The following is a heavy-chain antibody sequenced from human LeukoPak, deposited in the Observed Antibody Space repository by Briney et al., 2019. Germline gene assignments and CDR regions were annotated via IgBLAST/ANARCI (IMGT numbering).Heavy chain of an antibody. D-gene: IGHD5-24*01. CDR2: ISGDGGST. J-gene: IGHJ4*02. V-gene: IGHV3-23*01. Sequence: GGSLRLSCVASGFTFSSYGMRWVRQAPGKGLEWVSGISGDGGSTYYADSVKGRFTISRDNSKKTLYLQMNSLRAEDTAVYYCAKDRGWLPFDYWGQGTLVTVSS. CDR1: GFTFSSYG. CDR3: AKDRGWLPFDY.